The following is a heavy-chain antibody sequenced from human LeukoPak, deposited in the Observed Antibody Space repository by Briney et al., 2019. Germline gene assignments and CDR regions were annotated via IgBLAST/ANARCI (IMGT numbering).Heavy chain of an antibody. CDR3: ARDLRDGNEQPSQPMALGY. D-gene: IGHD1-1*01. CDR1: GGTFSSYA. J-gene: IGHJ4*02. Sequence: SVKLSCKASGGTFSSYAISWVRQAPGHGLEWMGRIIPIFGTANYAQKFQGRVTITTDESTSTAYMELSSLRSEDTAVYYCARDLRDGNEQPSQPMALGYWGQGTLVTVSS. V-gene: IGHV1-69*05. CDR2: IIPIFGTA.